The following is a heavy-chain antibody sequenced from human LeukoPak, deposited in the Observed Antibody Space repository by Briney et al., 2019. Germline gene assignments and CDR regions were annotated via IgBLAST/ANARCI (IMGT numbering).Heavy chain of an antibody. CDR2: INPNSGAT. Sequence: ASVKVSCKASGYTLTDYYMHWVRQAPGQGLEWMGWINPNSGATKSAQKFQGRVTVTADKSTSTAYMELSSLRSEDTAVYYCARDGYCSGGSCSTKYNWFDPWGQGTLVTVSS. CDR1: GYTLTDYY. D-gene: IGHD2-15*01. J-gene: IGHJ5*02. CDR3: ARDGYCSGGSCSTKYNWFDP. V-gene: IGHV1-2*02.